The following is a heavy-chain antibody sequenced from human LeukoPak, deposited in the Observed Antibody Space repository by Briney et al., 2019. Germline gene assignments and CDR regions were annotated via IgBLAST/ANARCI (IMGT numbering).Heavy chain of an antibody. J-gene: IGHJ6*04. V-gene: IGHV1-18*04. CDR2: ISAYNGNT. Sequence: ASVKVSCKASGYTFTSYGISWVRQAPGQGLERMGWISAYNGNTNYAQKLQGRVTMTTDTSTSTAYMELRSLRSDDTAVYCCARDVLRYFDQPNGMDVWGKGTTVTVSS. D-gene: IGHD3-9*01. CDR1: GYTFTSYG. CDR3: ARDVLRYFDQPNGMDV.